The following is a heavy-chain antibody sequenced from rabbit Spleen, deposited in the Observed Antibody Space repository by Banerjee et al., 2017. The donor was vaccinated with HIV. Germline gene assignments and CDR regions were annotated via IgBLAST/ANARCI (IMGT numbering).Heavy chain of an antibody. J-gene: IGHJ6*01. CDR2: IAGDSSGFT. CDR1: GVSFSGSSY. Sequence: QSLEESGGGLVKPGGTLTLTCIASGVSFSGSSYMCWVRQAPGKGLEWISCIAGDSSGFTYSATWAKGRFTCSKTSSTTVTLQMTSLTVADTATYFCARDTGTSFSSYGMDLWGQGTLVTVS. CDR3: ARDTGTSFSSYGMDL. V-gene: IGHV1S40*01. D-gene: IGHD7-1*01.